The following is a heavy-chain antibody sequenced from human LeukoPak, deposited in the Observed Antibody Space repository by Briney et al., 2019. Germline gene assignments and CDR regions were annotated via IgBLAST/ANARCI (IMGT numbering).Heavy chain of an antibody. Sequence: SETLSLTCAVYGGSFSGYYWSWIRQPPGKGLEWIGEINHSGSTNYNPSLKSRVTMSVDTSKNQFSLKLSSVSAADTAVYYCARDIQYYYGSGSYEGYWGQGTLVTVSS. V-gene: IGHV4-34*01. CDR2: INHSGST. CDR3: ARDIQYYYGSGSYEGY. J-gene: IGHJ4*02. CDR1: GGSFSGYY. D-gene: IGHD3-10*01.